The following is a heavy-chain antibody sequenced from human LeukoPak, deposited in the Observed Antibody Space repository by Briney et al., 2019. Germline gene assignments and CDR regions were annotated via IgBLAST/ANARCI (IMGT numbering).Heavy chain of an antibody. CDR3: ARGYTSSPPDH. Sequence: GGSLRLSCAASGFIFSSYSMNWVRQAPGKGLEWVSSISSSSSYIYYADSVKGRFTISRDNAENSLYLQMNGLRAEDTAVYYCARGYTSSPPDHWGQGTLVTVSS. CDR2: ISSSSSYI. J-gene: IGHJ5*02. D-gene: IGHD6-13*01. V-gene: IGHV3-21*01. CDR1: GFIFSSYS.